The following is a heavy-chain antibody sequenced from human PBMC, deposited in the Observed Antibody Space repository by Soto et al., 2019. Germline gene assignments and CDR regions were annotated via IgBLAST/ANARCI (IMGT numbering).Heavy chain of an antibody. Sequence: AVNVSCKACGGTFSSYAISWVRQAPGQGLEWMGGIIPIFGTANYAQKFQGRVTITADESTSTAYMELSSLRSEDTAVYYCARESDYSNYYFDYWGQGTLVTVSS. D-gene: IGHD5-12*01. V-gene: IGHV1-69*13. CDR2: IIPIFGTA. CDR3: ARESDYSNYYFDY. J-gene: IGHJ4*02. CDR1: GGTFSSYA.